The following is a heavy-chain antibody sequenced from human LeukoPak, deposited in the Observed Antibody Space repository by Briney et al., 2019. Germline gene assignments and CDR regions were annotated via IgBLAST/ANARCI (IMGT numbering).Heavy chain of an antibody. CDR3: ARDERLLSFLK. J-gene: IGHJ4*02. CDR1: GFTFSSYS. CDR2: ISSSSSYR. Sequence: GGSLRLSCTGSGFTFSSYSMNWVRQAPGKGLEWVSSISSSSSYRYYEESVKGRFSISRDNARNSLYLQMNSLRAEDTAIYYCARDERLLSFLKWGQGTLVTVSS. D-gene: IGHD3-3*01. V-gene: IGHV3-21*04.